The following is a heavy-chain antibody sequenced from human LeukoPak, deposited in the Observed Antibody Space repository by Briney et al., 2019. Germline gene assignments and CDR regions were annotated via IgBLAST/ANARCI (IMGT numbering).Heavy chain of an antibody. CDR3: ARDGSGTYYSFGRFDS. J-gene: IGHJ4*02. D-gene: IGHD3-10*01. CDR2: MYSGGST. V-gene: IGHV3-66*01. CDR1: GFSVSSNY. Sequence: GGSLRLSCAASGFSVSSNYMSWVRQAPGKGLEWVSVMYSGGSTFYADSVKGRFTISRDNSKNTLYLQMNSLRAEDTAVYYCARDGSGTYYSFGRFDSWGQGTLLTVSS.